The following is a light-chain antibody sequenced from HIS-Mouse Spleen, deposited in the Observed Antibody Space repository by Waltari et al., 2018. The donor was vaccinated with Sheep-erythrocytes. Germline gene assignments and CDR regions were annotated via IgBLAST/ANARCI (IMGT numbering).Light chain of an antibody. J-gene: IGKJ3*01. CDR1: QSISSW. CDR3: QQYNSSLT. V-gene: IGKV1-5*03. Sequence: DIQMTQSPSTLSASVGDRVTITCRASQSISSWLAWYQQKPGKAPKLLIYKASSLESGVPSRFSGSGSGTEVTLTISSLQPDDFATYYCQQYNSSLTFGPGTKVDIK. CDR2: KAS.